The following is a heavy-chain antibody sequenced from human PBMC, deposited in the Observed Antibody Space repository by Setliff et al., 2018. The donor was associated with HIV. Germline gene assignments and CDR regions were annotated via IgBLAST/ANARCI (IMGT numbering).Heavy chain of an antibody. CDR3: ARRGSYSSPETL. D-gene: IGHD1-26*01. CDR1: GGSITNYY. V-gene: IGHV4-4*09. CDR2: IHTSGST. Sequence: SETLSLTCTVSGGSITNYYWSWIRQPPGKGLQWIGYIHTSGSTNYNPSLKSRVTISVDTSKNQFSLKVSSVTAADTAVYYCARRGSYSSPETLWGQGTLVTVSS. J-gene: IGHJ4*02.